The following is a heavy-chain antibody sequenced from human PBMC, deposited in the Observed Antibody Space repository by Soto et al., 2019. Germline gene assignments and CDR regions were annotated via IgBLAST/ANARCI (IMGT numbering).Heavy chain of an antibody. J-gene: IGHJ4*02. V-gene: IGHV4-31*03. D-gene: IGHD2-15*01. CDR2: IYYSGST. Sequence: SETLSLTCTVSGGSISSGGYYWSWIRQHPGKGLEWIGYIYYSGSTYYNPSLKSRVTISVDTSKNQFSLKLSSVTAADTAVYYCARGQDARYFDYWGQGTLVTVSS. CDR3: ARGQDARYFDY. CDR1: GGSISSGGYY.